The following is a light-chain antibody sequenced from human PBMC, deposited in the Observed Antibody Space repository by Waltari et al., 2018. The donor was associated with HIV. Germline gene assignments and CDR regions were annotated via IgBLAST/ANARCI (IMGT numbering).Light chain of an antibody. CDR1: QSVGGD. J-gene: IGKJ4*01. V-gene: IGKV3-15*01. CDR2: GAT. Sequence: ETVMTQSPDILSVSPGERPTLSCRASQSVGGDVAWYQQKPGQAPRLLIYGATSRATCIPARVSASWSGTEFILTISRLQSEDFAVYFFQQYNHWPLTFGGGTKVEIK. CDR3: QQYNHWPLT.